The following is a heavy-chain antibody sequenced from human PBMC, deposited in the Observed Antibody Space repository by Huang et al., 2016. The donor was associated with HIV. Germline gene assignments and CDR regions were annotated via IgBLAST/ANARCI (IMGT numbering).Heavy chain of an antibody. D-gene: IGHD1-1*01. J-gene: IGHJ3*02. Sequence: QVQLQQWGAGLLKPSETLSLTCAVYGGSFSGYYWSWIRQSPGKGLEWIWEINHSGCTNYNPSHKSRLTISVDTSKNQFSLKLSSVTAADTAVYYCARERMMSWLDDHDAFDIWGQGTMVTVSS. CDR3: ARERMMSWLDDHDAFDI. CDR2: INHSGCT. CDR1: GGSFSGYY. V-gene: IGHV4-34*01.